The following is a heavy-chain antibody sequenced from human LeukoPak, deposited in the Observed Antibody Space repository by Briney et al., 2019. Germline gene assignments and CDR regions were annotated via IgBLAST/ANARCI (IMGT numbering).Heavy chain of an antibody. V-gene: IGHV4-59*08. J-gene: IGHJ4*02. CDR2: IYHTGTT. CDR3: ARQGYSGSSTFDY. CDR1: GGSIETYN. D-gene: IGHD6-19*01. Sequence: PSETLSLTCIVSGGSIETYNWSWIRQPPGKGLEWIGYIYHTGTTNYKSSLKSRVTMSVDTSKNQISLRLSSVTAADTAVYYCARQGYSGSSTFDYWGQGTLVPVSS.